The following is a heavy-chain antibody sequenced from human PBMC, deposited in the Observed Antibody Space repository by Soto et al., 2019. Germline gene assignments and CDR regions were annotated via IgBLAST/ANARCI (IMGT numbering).Heavy chain of an antibody. J-gene: IGHJ6*02. Sequence: QVHLVQSGAEVKKPGSSVKVSCKTSRDTFNKYAFNWVRQAPGQGLEWMGWIIPIFSSRNYAEKFQGRVTSTADDSTSTAYMELRSLRFEDTAVYYCARGETYLGVWGQGTTVTVSS. V-gene: IGHV1-69*01. CDR2: IIPIFSSR. CDR3: ARGETYLGV. CDR1: RDTFNKYA.